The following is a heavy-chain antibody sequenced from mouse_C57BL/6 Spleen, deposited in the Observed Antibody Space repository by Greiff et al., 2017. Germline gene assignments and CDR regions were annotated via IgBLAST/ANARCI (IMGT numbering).Heavy chain of an antibody. CDR3: ERGRNSTVSGPWFAY. CDR2: INPNYGTT. Sequence: EVKLQESGPELVKPGASVKISCKASGYSFTDYNMNWVKQSNGKSLEWIGVINPNYGTTSYNQKFKGKATLTVDQSSSTAYMQLNSLTSEDSAVXSGERGRNSTVSGPWFAYGGKGTLVTV. V-gene: IGHV1-39*01. CDR1: GYSFTDYN. D-gene: IGHD1-3*01. J-gene: IGHJ3*01.